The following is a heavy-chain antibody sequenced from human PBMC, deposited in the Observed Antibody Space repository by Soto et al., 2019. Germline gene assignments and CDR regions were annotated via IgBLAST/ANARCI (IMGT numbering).Heavy chain of an antibody. CDR3: KRGRYGKGPQLDF. D-gene: IGHD3-9*01. J-gene: IGHJ4*02. CDR2: INEDGSEK. CDR1: GFTFSNHW. Sequence: EVQLVESGGGLVQPGGSLRLSCAASGFTFSNHWMNWVRQAPGKGLEWVANINEDGSEKYYVDSVKGRFTISRDNAKNSLFLQMNGLRDEDTAVYFCKRGRYGKGPQLDFWGQGALVTVSS. V-gene: IGHV3-7*01.